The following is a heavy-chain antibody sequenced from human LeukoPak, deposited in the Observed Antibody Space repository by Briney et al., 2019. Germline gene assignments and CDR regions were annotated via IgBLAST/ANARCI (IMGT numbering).Heavy chain of an antibody. CDR2: ISGSGGKT. J-gene: IGHJ4*02. CDR1: GFTFSSYV. CDR3: ASCEGSTSCYYVDY. V-gene: IGHV3-23*01. Sequence: GGSLRLSCAASGFTFSSYVMSWVRQAPGKGLEWVSGISGSGGKTYYADSVKGRFTISRDNSKNTLYLHLNSLRAEDTAVYYCASCEGSTSCYYVDYWGQGTLVTVSS. D-gene: IGHD2-2*01.